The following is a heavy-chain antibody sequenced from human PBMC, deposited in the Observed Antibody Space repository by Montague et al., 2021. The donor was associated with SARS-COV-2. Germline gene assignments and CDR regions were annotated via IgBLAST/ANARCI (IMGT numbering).Heavy chain of an antibody. Sequence: SLRLSCAASGFTFSNYWMSWVRQAPGKGLEWVANVKNDESEKYYVDSVKGRFSVSRENAKNSLYLQMNSLRVEDTAVYYCARVSSSIDCFGTDVWGQGTTVTVSS. J-gene: IGHJ6*02. V-gene: IGHV3-7*01. CDR1: GFTFSNYW. CDR3: ARVSSSIDCFGTDV. CDR2: VKNDESEK. D-gene: IGHD6-13*01.